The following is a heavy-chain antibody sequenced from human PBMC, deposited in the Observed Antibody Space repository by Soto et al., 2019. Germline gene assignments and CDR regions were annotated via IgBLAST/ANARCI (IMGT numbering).Heavy chain of an antibody. CDR1: GYSFTSYW. V-gene: IGHV5-51*01. J-gene: IGHJ6*04. CDR3: ACRREGYGADYYHGMDV. Sequence: PGESLKISCKGSGYSFTSYWIGWVRQMPGKGLEWMGIIYPGDSDTRYSPSFQGQVTISADKSISTAYLQWSSLKASDTAMYYWACRREGYGADYYHGMDVWGNGTTVTVSS. CDR2: IYPGDSDT. D-gene: IGHD5-12*01.